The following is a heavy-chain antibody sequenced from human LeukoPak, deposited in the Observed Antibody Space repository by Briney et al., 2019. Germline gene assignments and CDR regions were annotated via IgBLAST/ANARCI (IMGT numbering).Heavy chain of an antibody. J-gene: IGHJ4*02. Sequence: HAGGSLRLACAASGFTFSSYDMSWVRQAPGKGLEWVSSISGSGGSTYYADSVKRRFIISRENSNNTLYLQMNSLRPEDTGLYFCAKISSSAEPNFDHWGQGTRLTVSS. V-gene: IGHV3-23*01. CDR3: AKISSSAEPNFDH. CDR2: ISGSGGST. D-gene: IGHD1-14*01. CDR1: GFTFSSYD.